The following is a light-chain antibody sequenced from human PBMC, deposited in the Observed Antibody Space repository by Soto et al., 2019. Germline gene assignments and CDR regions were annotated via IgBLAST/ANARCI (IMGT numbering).Light chain of an antibody. J-gene: IGLJ1*01. CDR3: SSYAGSSNV. Sequence: QPSLTQPPSASGSPGQSVAISCARTSSDVGGYNYVSWYQQHPGKAPKLMIYEVNKRPSGVPDRFSGSKSGNTASLTVSGPQAEDEADYYCSSYAGSSNVFGTGTKVTVL. V-gene: IGLV2-8*01. CDR2: EVN. CDR1: SSDVGGYNY.